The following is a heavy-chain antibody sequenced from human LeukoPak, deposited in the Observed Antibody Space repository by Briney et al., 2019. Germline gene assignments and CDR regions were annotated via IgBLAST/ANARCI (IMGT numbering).Heavy chain of an antibody. D-gene: IGHD4-17*01. V-gene: IGHV4-34*01. Sequence: SETLSLTCAVYGGSFSGYYWSWIRQPPGKGLEWIGEINHSGSTNYNPSLKSRVIISVDTSKNQFSLKLSSVTATDTAVYYCARHIPYDYGDYADCWGQGTLVTVSS. J-gene: IGHJ4*02. CDR1: GGSFSGYY. CDR3: ARHIPYDYGDYADC. CDR2: INHSGST.